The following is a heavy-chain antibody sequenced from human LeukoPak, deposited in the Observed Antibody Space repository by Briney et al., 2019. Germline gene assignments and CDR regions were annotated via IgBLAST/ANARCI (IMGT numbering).Heavy chain of an antibody. CDR3: AKTVNYYGSGSEFDY. CDR2: INHSGST. Sequence: SETLSLTCAVYGGSFSGYYWSWIRQPPGKGLEWIGEINHSGSTNYNPSLKSRVTISVDTSKNQFSLKLSSVTAADTAVYYCAKTVNYYGSGSEFDYWGQGTLVTVSS. CDR1: GGSFSGYY. V-gene: IGHV4-34*01. J-gene: IGHJ4*02. D-gene: IGHD3-10*01.